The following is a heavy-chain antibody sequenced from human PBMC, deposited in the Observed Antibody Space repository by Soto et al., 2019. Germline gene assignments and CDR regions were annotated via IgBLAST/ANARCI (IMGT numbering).Heavy chain of an antibody. V-gene: IGHV3-23*01. J-gene: IGHJ5*02. CDR1: GFTFSSYA. CDR3: AKRSSSVAGTNNWFDP. D-gene: IGHD6-19*01. Sequence: EVQLLESGGGLVQPGGSLRLSCAASGFTFSSYAMSWVRQAPGKGLEWVSAISGSGGSTYYADSVKGRFTISRDNPKNTLYLQMNSLRAEDTAVYYCAKRSSSVAGTNNWFDPWGQGTLVTVSS. CDR2: ISGSGGST.